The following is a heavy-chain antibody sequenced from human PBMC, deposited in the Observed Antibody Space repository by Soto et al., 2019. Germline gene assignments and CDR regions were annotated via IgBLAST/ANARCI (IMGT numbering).Heavy chain of an antibody. CDR2: IYHSGST. J-gene: IGHJ5*02. Sequence: SETLSLTCAVSGYSISSGYYWGWIRQPPGKGLEWIGSIYHSGSTYYNPSLKSRVTISVDTSKNQFSLKLSSVTAADTAVYYCARVITIFGVVIISWFDPWGQGTLVTVSS. CDR1: GYSISSGYY. V-gene: IGHV4-38-2*01. CDR3: ARVITIFGVVIISWFDP. D-gene: IGHD3-3*01.